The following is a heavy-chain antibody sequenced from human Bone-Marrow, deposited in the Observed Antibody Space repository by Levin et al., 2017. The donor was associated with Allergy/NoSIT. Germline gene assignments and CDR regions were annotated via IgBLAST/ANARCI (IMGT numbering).Heavy chain of an antibody. CDR3: ANEEGGSSTRS. CDR2: ISYDGSNK. D-gene: IGHD1-26*01. CDR1: GFTFSSYG. Sequence: PGGSLRLSCAASGFTFSSYGMHWVRQAPGKGLEWVAVISYDGSNKYYADSVKGRFTISRDNSKNTLYLQMNSLRAEDTAVYYCANEEGGSSTRSGGQGTLVTVSS. V-gene: IGHV3-30*18. J-gene: IGHJ4*02.